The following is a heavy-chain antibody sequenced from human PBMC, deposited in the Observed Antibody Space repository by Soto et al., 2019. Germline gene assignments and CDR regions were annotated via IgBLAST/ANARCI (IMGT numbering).Heavy chain of an antibody. CDR1: GFTFRNYG. Sequence: SLRLSCAASGFTFRNYGIHWVRQAPGKGLERVALISSDGSDKYYADSVRGRFTISRDNSKNTNSLQMNSLRGEDTAVYFCARDGTRSNGYYYYGLDVWGPGTTVTVSS. V-gene: IGHV3-30-3*01. D-gene: IGHD2-8*01. CDR2: ISSDGSDK. J-gene: IGHJ6*02. CDR3: ARDGTRSNGYYYYGLDV.